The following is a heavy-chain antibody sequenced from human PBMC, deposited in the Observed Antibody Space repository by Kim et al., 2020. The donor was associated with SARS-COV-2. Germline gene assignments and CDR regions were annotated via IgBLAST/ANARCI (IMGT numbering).Heavy chain of an antibody. D-gene: IGHD1-26*01. CDR3: AKDRLLYYYYYGMDV. CDR1: GFTFSTYS. V-gene: IGHV3-30*18. J-gene: IGHJ6*02. CDR2: ISYDGSNK. Sequence: GGSLRLSCAASGFTFSTYSIHWVRQAPGKGLEWVAVISYDGSNKYYADSVKGRFTISRDNSKNTLFLQMNSLRAEDTAVYYCAKDRLLYYYYYGMDVWGQGTTVTVSS.